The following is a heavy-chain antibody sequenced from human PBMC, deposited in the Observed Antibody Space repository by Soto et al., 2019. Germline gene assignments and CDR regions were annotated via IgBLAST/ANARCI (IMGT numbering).Heavy chain of an antibody. Sequence: ASVKVSCKASGYTFTSYYMHWVRQAPGQGLEWMGIINPSGGSTSYAQKLQGRVTMTRDTSTSTVYMELSSLRSEDTAVYYCASRKGYCGGDCYPMDVWGQGTTVTVSS. D-gene: IGHD2-21*02. J-gene: IGHJ6*02. CDR3: ASRKGYCGGDCYPMDV. V-gene: IGHV1-46*01. CDR2: INPSGGST. CDR1: GYTFTSYY.